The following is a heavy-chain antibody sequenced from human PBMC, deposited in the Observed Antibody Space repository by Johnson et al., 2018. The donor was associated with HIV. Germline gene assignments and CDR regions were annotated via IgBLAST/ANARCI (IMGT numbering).Heavy chain of an antibody. D-gene: IGHD5-18*01. J-gene: IGHJ3*02. CDR3: VRVDTAMTYDAFDI. CDR2: ISWNSGSI. Sequence: LVESGGGVVQPGRSLRLSCAASGFTFDDYAMHWVRQAPGKGLEWVSGISWNSGSIGYADSVKGRFTISRDNAKNSLYLQMNSLRAEDTAVYYCVRVDTAMTYDAFDIWGQGTMVTVSS. V-gene: IGHV3-9*01. CDR1: GFTFDDYA.